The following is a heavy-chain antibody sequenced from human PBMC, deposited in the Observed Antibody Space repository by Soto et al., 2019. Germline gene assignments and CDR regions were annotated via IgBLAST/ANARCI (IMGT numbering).Heavy chain of an antibody. V-gene: IGHV3-33*01. CDR1: GFSFTNHG. Sequence: QVQLVESGGGVVQPGRSLRLSCAASGFSFTNHGMHWVRQTPGKGLAWVSVIWYDGSNKYYADSVKGRFTISRDTSKNTLYLQMNSLSAEDTAVYYCARRAGDQLMGDCGWFDPWGQGTLVTVSS. J-gene: IGHJ5*02. CDR2: IWYDGSNK. D-gene: IGHD2-2*01. CDR3: ARRAGDQLMGDCGWFDP.